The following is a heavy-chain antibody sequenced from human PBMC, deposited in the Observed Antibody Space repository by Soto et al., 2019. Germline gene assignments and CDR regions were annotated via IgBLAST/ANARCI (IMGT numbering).Heavy chain of an antibody. Sequence: QITLKESGPTLVKPTQTLTLTCTFSGFSLSSTRMAVGWIRQPPGKALEWLALIYWDDDKRYSPFLKSRLTITKDTSKNQVVLTMSNMDPVDTGRYYCAHIVVAGLGYYFDYWWQGTLGTVSS. CDR3: AHIVVAGLGYYFDY. J-gene: IGHJ4*02. CDR1: GFSLSSTRMA. D-gene: IGHD6-19*01. CDR2: IYWDDDK. V-gene: IGHV2-5*02.